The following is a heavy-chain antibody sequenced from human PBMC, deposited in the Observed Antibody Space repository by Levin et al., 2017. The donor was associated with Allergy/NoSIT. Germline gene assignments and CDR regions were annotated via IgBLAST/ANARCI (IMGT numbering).Heavy chain of an antibody. Sequence: GGSLRLSCAASGFTFSSYAMSWVRQAPGKGLEWVSAISGSGGSTYYADSVKGRFTISRDNSKNTLYLQMNSLRAEDTAVYYCAKSVLAVAGYYYYGMDVWGQGTTVTVSS. CDR3: AKSVLAVAGYYYYGMDV. V-gene: IGHV3-23*01. CDR2: ISGSGGST. J-gene: IGHJ6*02. D-gene: IGHD6-19*01. CDR1: GFTFSSYA.